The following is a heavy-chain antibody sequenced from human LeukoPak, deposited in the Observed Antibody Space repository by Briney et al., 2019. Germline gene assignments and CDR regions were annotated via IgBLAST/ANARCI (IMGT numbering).Heavy chain of an antibody. CDR1: GGSISSSNW. Sequence: SETLSLTCAVSGGSISSSNWWSWVRQPPGKGLEWIGEIYHSGSTNYNPSLKSRVTISVDTSKNQFSLKLSSVTAADTAVYYCARHYSSSWFYFDYWGQGTLVTVSS. V-gene: IGHV4-4*02. CDR2: IYHSGST. D-gene: IGHD6-13*01. J-gene: IGHJ4*02. CDR3: ARHYSSSWFYFDY.